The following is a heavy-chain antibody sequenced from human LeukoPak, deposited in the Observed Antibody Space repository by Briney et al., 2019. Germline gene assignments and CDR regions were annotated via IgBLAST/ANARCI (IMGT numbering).Heavy chain of an antibody. Sequence: PGGSLRLSCAASGFTFSTYTMNWIRQAPGKGLEWVSGSIGSGGSTFYADSVKGRFSISRDTSKNTLFLHMNTLRAGDTAVYYCAKDRLPDGVWHLDYWGRGTLVTVSS. J-gene: IGHJ4*02. D-gene: IGHD2-8*02. CDR3: AKDRLPDGVWHLDY. V-gene: IGHV3-23*01. CDR2: SIGSGGST. CDR1: GFTFSTYT.